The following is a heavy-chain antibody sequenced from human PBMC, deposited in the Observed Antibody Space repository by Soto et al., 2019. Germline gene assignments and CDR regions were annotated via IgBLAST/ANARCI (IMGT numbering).Heavy chain of an antibody. Sequence: SETLSLTCTVSGGSISSSSYYWGWIRQPPGKGLEWIGSIYYSGSTYYNPSLKSRVTISVDTSKNQFSLKLSSVTAADTAVYYCAGLGITGSLQKSRDYYYYGMDVWGQGTTVTVSS. J-gene: IGHJ6*02. V-gene: IGHV4-39*01. D-gene: IGHD1-20*01. CDR3: AGLGITGSLQKSRDYYYYGMDV. CDR1: GGSISSSSYY. CDR2: IYYSGST.